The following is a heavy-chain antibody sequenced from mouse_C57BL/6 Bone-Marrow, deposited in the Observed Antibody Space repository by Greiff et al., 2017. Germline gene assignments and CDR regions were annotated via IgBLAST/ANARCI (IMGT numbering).Heavy chain of an antibody. Sequence: VQLQQSGPELVKPGASVKISCKASGYSFTGYYMNWVKQSPEKSLEWIGEINPSTGGTTYNQKFKAKATLTVDKSSSTAYMQLKGLTSEDSAVYYCARSGDGYYVDYFDYWGQGTTLTVSS. J-gene: IGHJ2*01. D-gene: IGHD2-3*01. CDR2: INPSTGGT. CDR1: GYSFTGYY. CDR3: ARSGDGYYVDYFDY. V-gene: IGHV1-42*01.